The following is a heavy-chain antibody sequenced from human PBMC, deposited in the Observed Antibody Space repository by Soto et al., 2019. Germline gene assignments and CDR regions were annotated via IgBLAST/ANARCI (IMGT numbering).Heavy chain of an antibody. J-gene: IGHJ6*02. V-gene: IGHV4-34*01. D-gene: IGHD3-16*01. Sequence: XETLSLSCAVYGGSFSVYYWSWIRQPPGKGLEWIGEINHSGSTNYNPSLKSRVTISVDTSKNQFSLKLSSVTAADTAVYYCARGVMTYYYYGMDVWGQGTTVTVSS. CDR2: INHSGST. CDR1: GGSFSVYY. CDR3: ARGVMTYYYYGMDV.